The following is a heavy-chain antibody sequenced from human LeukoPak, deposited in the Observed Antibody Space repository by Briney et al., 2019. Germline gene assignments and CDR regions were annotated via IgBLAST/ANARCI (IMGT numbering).Heavy chain of an antibody. J-gene: IGHJ6*02. Sequence: SETLSLTCSVSGGSISSYLRWTRQPPGTGLEWIGYIYHSGSINYNPSLKSRLTISVDTSKNQFSLKLSSVTAADTAVYYCAARPAAMAIDTYGMDVWGQGTMVTVSS. D-gene: IGHD2-2*01. CDR2: IYHSGSI. V-gene: IGHV4-59*12. CDR3: AARPAAMAIDTYGMDV. CDR1: GGSISSY.